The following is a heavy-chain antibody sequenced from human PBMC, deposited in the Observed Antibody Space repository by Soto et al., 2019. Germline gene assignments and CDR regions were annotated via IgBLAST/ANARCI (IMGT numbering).Heavy chain of an antibody. V-gene: IGHV4-34*09. CDR1: GGSFSGYY. CDR3: ASFGEGSC. D-gene: IGHD3-16*01. CDR2: INHSGST. J-gene: IGHJ4*02. Sequence: PSETLSLTCAVYGGSFSGYYWSWIRQPPGKGLEWIGEINHSGSTNYNPSLKSRVTISVDTSKNQFSLKLSSVTAADTAVYYCASFGEGSCWGQGTLVTVSS.